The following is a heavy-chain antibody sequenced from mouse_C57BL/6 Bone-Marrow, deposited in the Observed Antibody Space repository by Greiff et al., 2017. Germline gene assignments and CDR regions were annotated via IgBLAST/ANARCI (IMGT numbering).Heavy chain of an antibody. CDR3: ASGYYGSSLYWYFDV. J-gene: IGHJ1*03. CDR2: IDPANGNT. Sequence: EVQLVESVAELVRPGASVKLSCTASGFNIKNTYMHWVKQRPEQGLEWIGRIDPANGNTKYAPKFQGKATITADTSSNTAYLQLSSLTSEDTAIYYCASGYYGSSLYWYFDVWGTGTTVTVSS. V-gene: IGHV14-3*01. D-gene: IGHD1-1*01. CDR1: GFNIKNTY.